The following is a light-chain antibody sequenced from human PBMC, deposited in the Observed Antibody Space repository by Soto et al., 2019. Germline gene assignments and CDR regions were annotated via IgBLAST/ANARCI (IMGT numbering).Light chain of an antibody. CDR1: QNINNY. Sequence: DVQVTQSPSSLSASVGDRVTITCRASQNINNYLNWYQQKPGKAPKLLISVESNLQSGVPSRFSGRSSRTEFTLTISSLQPEDFATYYCQQSYTTPLTFGGGTKVDIK. V-gene: IGKV1-39*01. CDR3: QQSYTTPLT. CDR2: VES. J-gene: IGKJ4*01.